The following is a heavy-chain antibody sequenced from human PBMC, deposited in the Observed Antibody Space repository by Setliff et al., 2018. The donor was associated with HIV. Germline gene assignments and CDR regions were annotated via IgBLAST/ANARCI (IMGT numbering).Heavy chain of an antibody. CDR2: MNPNSGNT. CDR3: ARARRDSYDRGRRNHYYIDV. CDR1: GYTFSSYD. V-gene: IGHV1-8*02. J-gene: IGHJ6*03. Sequence: ASVKVSCKASGYTFSSYDINWVRQATGQGLEWMGWMNPNSGNTGYAQKFQGRVTVTRGTSIGTAYMELNNLKFEDTAVYYCARARRDSYDRGRRNHYYIDVWGKGTPVTVSS. D-gene: IGHD3-22*01.